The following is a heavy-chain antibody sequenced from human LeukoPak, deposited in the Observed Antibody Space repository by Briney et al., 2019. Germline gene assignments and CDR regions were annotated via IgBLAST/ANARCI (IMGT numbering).Heavy chain of an antibody. Sequence: PSETLSLTCTVSGGSTSSSNYYWAWIRQPPGKGLECIGSIYYSGSTCYNPSLKSRVTISVDTSKNQFFLKVNSVTATDTAVYYCAKWPIDWGQGTLVTVSS. CDR3: AKWPID. V-gene: IGHV4-39*01. CDR1: GGSTSSSNYY. CDR2: IYYSGST. D-gene: IGHD2-8*01. J-gene: IGHJ4*02.